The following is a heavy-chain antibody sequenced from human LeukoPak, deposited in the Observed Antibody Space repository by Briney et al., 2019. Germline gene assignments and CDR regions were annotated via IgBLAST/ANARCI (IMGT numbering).Heavy chain of an antibody. V-gene: IGHV1-69*06. CDR3: ARKAAAANTFDY. J-gene: IGHJ4*02. Sequence: SVKVSCKASGGTFSSYAISWVRQAPGQGLEWMGGIIPIFGTANYAQKFQGRVTITAGKSTSAAYMELSSLRSEDTAVYYCARKAAAANTFDYWGQGTLVTVSS. CDR1: GGTFSSYA. CDR2: IIPIFGTA. D-gene: IGHD6-13*01.